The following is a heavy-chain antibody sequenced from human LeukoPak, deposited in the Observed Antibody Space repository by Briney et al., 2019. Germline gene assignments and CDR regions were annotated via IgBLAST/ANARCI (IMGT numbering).Heavy chain of an antibody. CDR2: INHSGST. J-gene: IGHJ6*03. D-gene: IGHD4-17*01. CDR3: ARVRGDYGEDSYYYYMDV. CDR1: GGSFSGYY. Sequence: SETLSLTCAVYGGSFSGYYWSWIRQPPGKGLEWIGEINHSGSTNYNPSLKSRVTISVDTSKNQFSLKLSSVTAADTAVYYCARVRGDYGEDSYYYYMDVWGKGTTVTISS. V-gene: IGHV4-34*01.